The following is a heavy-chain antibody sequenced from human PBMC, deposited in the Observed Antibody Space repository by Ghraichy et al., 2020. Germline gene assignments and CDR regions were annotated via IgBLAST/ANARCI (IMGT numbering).Heavy chain of an antibody. CDR3: AREKRPVIPTTVQSKYYYYGMDV. Sequence: VKVSCKASGYTFTSYYMYWVRQAPGQGLEWMGIINPSGGSTSYAQKFQGRVTMTRDTSSSTVYMELSSLRSEDTAVYYCAREKRPVIPTTVQSKYYYYGMDVGGQGTTVTVSS. D-gene: IGHD2-2*01. CDR2: INPSGGST. CDR1: GYTFTSYY. V-gene: IGHV1-46*01. J-gene: IGHJ6*02.